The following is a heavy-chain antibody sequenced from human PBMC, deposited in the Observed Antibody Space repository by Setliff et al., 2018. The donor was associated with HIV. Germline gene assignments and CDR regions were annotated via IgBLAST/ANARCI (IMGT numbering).Heavy chain of an antibody. J-gene: IGHJ4*02. CDR1: GGTFSNYA. CDR3: ARAPRGVGSSSYFDY. Sequence: GASVKVSCKASGGTFSNYAITWVRQAPGQGLEWMGWINPKSGGTNYAQNFQGRVTMTRDTSISTAYMEVSRLRSDDTAVYYCARAPRGVGSSSYFDYWGQGALVTVSS. D-gene: IGHD2-2*01. V-gene: IGHV1-2*02. CDR2: INPKSGGT.